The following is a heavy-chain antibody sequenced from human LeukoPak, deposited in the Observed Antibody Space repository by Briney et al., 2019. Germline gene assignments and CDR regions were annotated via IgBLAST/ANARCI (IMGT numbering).Heavy chain of an antibody. J-gene: IGHJ5*02. CDR2: INHSGST. V-gene: IGHV4-34*01. CDR3: ARGHLDTAMVTVGRRFDP. D-gene: IGHD5-18*01. Sequence: SETLSLTCAVYGGSFSGYYWSWIRQPPGKGLEWIGEINHSGSTNYNPSLKSRVTISVDTSKNQFSLKLSSVTAADTAVYYCARGHLDTAMVTVGRRFDPWGQGTLVTVSS. CDR1: GGSFSGYY.